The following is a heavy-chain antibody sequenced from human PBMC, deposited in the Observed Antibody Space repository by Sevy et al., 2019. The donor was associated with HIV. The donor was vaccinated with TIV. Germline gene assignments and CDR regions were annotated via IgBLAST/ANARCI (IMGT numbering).Heavy chain of an antibody. CDR3: STDPIIVLLVTDGMDV. CDR2: FKSRPDGGAT. CDR1: GFTFSYAW. D-gene: IGHD2-8*02. J-gene: IGHJ6*02. Sequence: GGSLRLSCVASGFTFSYAWMSWSARLPGKGWDGVAGFKSRPDGGATDYAAPVKGRFTISRDDSKNTLYLQMNSLKTEDTAVYYCSTDPIIVLLVTDGMDVWGQGTTVTVSS. V-gene: IGHV3-15*01.